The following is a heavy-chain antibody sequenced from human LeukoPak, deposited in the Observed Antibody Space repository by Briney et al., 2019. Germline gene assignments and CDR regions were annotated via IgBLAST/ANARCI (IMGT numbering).Heavy chain of an antibody. CDR1: GGSISSSNW. V-gene: IGHV4-4*02. D-gene: IGHD5-12*01. Sequence: NPSGTLSLTCAVSGGSISSSNWWSWVRQPPGKGLEWIGEIYHSGSTNYNPSLKSRVTISVDKSKNQFSLKLSSVTAADTAVYYCARIPMATILFIDYWGQGTLVTVSS. CDR3: ARIPMATILFIDY. CDR2: IYHSGST. J-gene: IGHJ4*02.